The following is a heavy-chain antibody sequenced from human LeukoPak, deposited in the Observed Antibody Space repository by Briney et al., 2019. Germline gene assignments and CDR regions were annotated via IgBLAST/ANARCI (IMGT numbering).Heavy chain of an antibody. CDR3: ARDPSFGVVQDWYFDL. CDR2: ISAYNGNT. J-gene: IGHJ2*01. Sequence: ASVKVSCKASGYTFTSYGISWVRQAPGQGLEWMGWISAYNGNTNYAQKLQGRVTMTTDTSTSTAYMELRSLRSDDTAVYYCARDPSFGVVQDWYFDLWGRGTLVTVSS. CDR1: GYTFTSYG. V-gene: IGHV1-18*01. D-gene: IGHD3-3*01.